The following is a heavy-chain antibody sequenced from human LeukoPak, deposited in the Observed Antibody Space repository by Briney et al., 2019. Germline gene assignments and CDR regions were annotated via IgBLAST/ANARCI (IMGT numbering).Heavy chain of an antibody. CDR1: GLTFSNYA. Sequence: GGSLRLSCAVSGLTFSNYAMSWVRQAPGKGLEWVSAISGSGGSTYYADFVKGRFTISRDNSKNTLYLQMNSLRAEDKAVYYCAKGGLVVPSDYWGQGTLVTVSS. CDR3: AKGGLVVPSDY. CDR2: ISGSGGST. D-gene: IGHD2-2*01. J-gene: IGHJ4*02. V-gene: IGHV3-23*01.